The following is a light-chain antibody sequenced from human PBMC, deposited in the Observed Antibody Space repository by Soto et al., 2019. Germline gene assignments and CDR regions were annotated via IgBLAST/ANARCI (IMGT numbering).Light chain of an antibody. Sequence: QSVLTQPPSASGTPGQRVTISCSGSSSNIGSNYVYWYQQLPGTAPKLLIYRNNQRPSGVPDRFSGSKSGTSASLAISGLRSEDEADYYCAALDDSLRGPVFGGGTKVTVL. CDR3: AALDDSLRGPV. V-gene: IGLV1-47*01. J-gene: IGLJ3*02. CDR1: SSNIGSNY. CDR2: RNN.